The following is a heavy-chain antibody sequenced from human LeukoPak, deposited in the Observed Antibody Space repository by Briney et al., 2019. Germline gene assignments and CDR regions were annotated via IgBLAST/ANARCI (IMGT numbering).Heavy chain of an antibody. Sequence: GRSLRLSSTASGFTFGDYAMSWVRQAPGKGLEWVGFVRSKAYGGTTEYAASVKGRFTISRDDSKSIAYLQMNSLKTEDTAVYYCTRDQGYCSGGSCYSYYFQHWGQGTLVTVSS. J-gene: IGHJ1*01. D-gene: IGHD2-15*01. CDR2: VRSKAYGGTT. CDR3: TRDQGYCSGGSCYSYYFQH. CDR1: GFTFGDYA. V-gene: IGHV3-49*04.